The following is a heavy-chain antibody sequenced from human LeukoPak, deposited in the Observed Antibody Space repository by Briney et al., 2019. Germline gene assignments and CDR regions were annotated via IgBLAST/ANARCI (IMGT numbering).Heavy chain of an antibody. CDR3: ARGLRFLGWRGVNYYMDV. J-gene: IGHJ6*03. CDR2: INHSGST. V-gene: IGHV4-34*01. Sequence: SETLSLTCAVYGGSFSGYYWSWIRQPPGKGLEWIGEINHSGSTNYNPSLKSRVTISVDTSKNQFSLKLSSVTAADTAVYYCARGLRFLGWRGVNYYMDVWGKGTTVTVSS. D-gene: IGHD3-3*01. CDR1: GGSFSGYY.